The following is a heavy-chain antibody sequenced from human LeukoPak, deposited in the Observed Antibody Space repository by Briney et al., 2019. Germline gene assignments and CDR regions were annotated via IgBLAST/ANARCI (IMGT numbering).Heavy chain of an antibody. CDR3: ASEPARYQLFRAFDI. CDR2: ISSSSSTI. D-gene: IGHD2-2*01. J-gene: IGHJ3*02. Sequence: GGSLRLSCAASGFTFSSYSMNWVRQAPGKGLEWVSYISSSSSTIYYADSVKGRFTISRDNAKNSLYLQMNSLRAEDTAVYYCASEPARYQLFRAFDIWGQGTMVTVSS. CDR1: GFTFSSYS. V-gene: IGHV3-48*01.